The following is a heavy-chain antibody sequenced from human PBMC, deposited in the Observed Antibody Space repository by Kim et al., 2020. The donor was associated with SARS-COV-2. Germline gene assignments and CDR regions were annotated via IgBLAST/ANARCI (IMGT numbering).Heavy chain of an antibody. J-gene: IGHJ4*02. CDR3: ARTYYDYVWGSYRTYFDY. Sequence: SETLSLTCTVSGGSISSYYWSWIRQPPGKGLEWIGYIYYSGSTNYNPSLKSRVTISVDTSKNQFSLKLSSVTAADTAVYYCARTYYDYVWGSYRTYFDYWGQGTLVTVSS. V-gene: IGHV4-59*08. CDR2: IYYSGST. CDR1: GGSISSYY. D-gene: IGHD3-16*02.